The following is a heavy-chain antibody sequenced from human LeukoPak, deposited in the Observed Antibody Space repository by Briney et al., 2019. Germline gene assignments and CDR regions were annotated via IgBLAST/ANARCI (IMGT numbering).Heavy chain of an antibody. CDR2: INHSGST. CDR1: GGSFSGYY. CDR3: ARSDQYYYDSSGYFDY. Sequence: SETLSLTCAVYGGSFSGYYWSWIRQPPGKGLEWIGEINHSGSTNYNPSLKSRVTISVDTSKNQFSLKLSSVTAADTAVYYCARSDQYYYDSSGYFDYWGQGTLVTVSS. D-gene: IGHD3-22*01. J-gene: IGHJ4*02. V-gene: IGHV4-34*01.